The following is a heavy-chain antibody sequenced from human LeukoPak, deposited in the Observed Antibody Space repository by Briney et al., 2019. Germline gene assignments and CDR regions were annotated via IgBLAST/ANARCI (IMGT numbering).Heavy chain of an antibody. CDR3: ARDTAARRPFDY. V-gene: IGHV3-21*05. CDR2: ISSSSSYI. Sequence: PGGSLRLSCAASGFTFSSYSMNWVRQAPGKGLEWVSYISSSSSYIYYADSVKGRFTISRDNAKNSLYLQMNSLRAEDTAVYYCARDTAARRPFDYWGQGTLVTVSS. J-gene: IGHJ4*02. CDR1: GFTFSSYS. D-gene: IGHD6-6*01.